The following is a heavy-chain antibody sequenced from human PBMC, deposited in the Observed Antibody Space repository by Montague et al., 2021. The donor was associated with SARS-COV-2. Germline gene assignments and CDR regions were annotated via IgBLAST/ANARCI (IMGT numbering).Heavy chain of an antibody. J-gene: IGHJ4*03. V-gene: IGHV4-61*01. D-gene: IGHD6-6*01. CDR2: MYYTGHT. Sequence: SETLSLTCTLSGASVASDNFYWSWIRQPPGKGLEWIGYMYYTGHTNCNPSLESRVTMPVDPSKNQFSLTLTSVTAADTAVYYCARSRANVPSRPGFDYWGQGALVTVSS. CDR3: ARSRANVPSRPGFDY. CDR1: GASVASDNFY.